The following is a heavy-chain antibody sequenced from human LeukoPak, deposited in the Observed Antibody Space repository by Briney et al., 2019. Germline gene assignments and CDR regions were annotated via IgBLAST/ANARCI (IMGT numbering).Heavy chain of an antibody. CDR3: VTIMYDSSGYSYFDL. CDR2: INYSGST. J-gene: IGHJ4*02. Sequence: SETLSLSCTVSGDSISSYSYYWGWIRQPRGEWLEWIRSINYSGSTNYTPSLKTRVTVSVDTSRDQFSLKMSSVTAADTAVYYCVTIMYDSSGYSYFDLSGQGSLVTVSS. V-gene: IGHV4-39*01. D-gene: IGHD3-22*01. CDR1: GDSISSYSYY.